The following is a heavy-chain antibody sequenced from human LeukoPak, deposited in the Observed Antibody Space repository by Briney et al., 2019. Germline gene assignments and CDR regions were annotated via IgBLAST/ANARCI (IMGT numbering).Heavy chain of an antibody. CDR2: IYTSGST. CDR1: GGSISSYY. V-gene: IGHV4-4*07. Sequence: SETLSLTCTVSGGSISSYYWSWIRQPAGKGLEWIGRIYTSGSTNYNPSLKSRVTMSVDTSKNQFSLKLSSVTAADTAVYYCARDGFWSGYYGLDPWGQGTLVTVSS. D-gene: IGHD3-3*01. CDR3: ARDGFWSGYYGLDP. J-gene: IGHJ5*02.